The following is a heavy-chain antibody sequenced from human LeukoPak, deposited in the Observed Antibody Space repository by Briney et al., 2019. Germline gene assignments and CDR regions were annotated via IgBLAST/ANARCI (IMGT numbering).Heavy chain of an antibody. V-gene: IGHV1-69*13. CDR2: IIPIFGTA. CDR3: ARYPPPLGYCSSTSCYYYYGMDV. J-gene: IGHJ6*02. Sequence: SVKVSCKASGYTFTSYAISWVRQAPGQGLEWMGGIIPIFGTANYAQKFQGRVTITADESTSTAYMELSSLRSEDTAVYYCARYPPPLGYCSSTSCYYYYGMDVWGQGTTVTVSS. D-gene: IGHD2-2*01. CDR1: GYTFTSYA.